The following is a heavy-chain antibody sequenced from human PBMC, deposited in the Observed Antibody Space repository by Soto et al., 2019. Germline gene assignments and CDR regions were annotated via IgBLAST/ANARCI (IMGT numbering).Heavy chain of an antibody. CDR1: GGTFSSYT. V-gene: IGHV1-69*02. D-gene: IGHD3-16*01. CDR2: IIPILGIA. J-gene: IGHJ4*02. Sequence: SVKVSCKASGGTFSSYTISWVRQAPGQGLEWMGRIIPILGIANYAQKFQGRVTIAADKSTSTAYMELSSLRSEDTAVYYCARWISPGPLGYWGQGTLVTVSS. CDR3: ARWISPGPLGY.